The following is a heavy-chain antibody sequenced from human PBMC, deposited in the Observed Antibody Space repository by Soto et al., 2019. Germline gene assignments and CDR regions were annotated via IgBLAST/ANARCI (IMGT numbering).Heavy chain of an antibody. CDR2: IKSKTAGGTT. CDR3: SYGANQYFDY. V-gene: IGHV3-15*07. D-gene: IGHD4-17*01. Sequence: GGSLRLSCVVSGLTLSNVWMNWVRQAPGKGLEWVGRIKSKTAGGTTDYAAPVKGRFTISRDDSENTLFLHMNSLKTEDTAVYYCSYGANQYFDYWGQGALVTVSS. J-gene: IGHJ4*02. CDR1: GLTLSNVW.